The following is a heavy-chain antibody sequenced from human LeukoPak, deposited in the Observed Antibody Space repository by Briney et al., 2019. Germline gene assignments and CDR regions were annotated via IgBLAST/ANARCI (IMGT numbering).Heavy chain of an antibody. CDR2: IYYSGST. CDR1: GGSISSSSYY. V-gene: IGHV4-61*05. D-gene: IGHD2-2*01. Sequence: SETLSLTCTVSGGSISSSSYYWGWIRQPPGKGLEWIGYIYYSGSTNYNPSLKSRVTISVDTSKNQFSLKLSSVTAADTAVYYCARHLLWPNWFDPWGQGTLVTVSS. CDR3: ARHLLWPNWFDP. J-gene: IGHJ5*02.